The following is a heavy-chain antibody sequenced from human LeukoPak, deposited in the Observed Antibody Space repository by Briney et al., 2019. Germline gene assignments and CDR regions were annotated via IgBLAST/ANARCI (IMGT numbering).Heavy chain of an antibody. V-gene: IGHV3-21*01. J-gene: IGHJ5*02. D-gene: IGHD3-22*01. CDR2: ISSSSSYI. CDR3: ASSRGYYDSSGLNWFDP. CDR1: GITFSSYS. Sequence: PGGSLRLSCAAAGITFSSYSMNLVRQAPGKGLEWVSSISSSSSYIYYADPVKGRFTISRDNAKNSLYLQMNSLRAEDTAVYYCASSRGYYDSSGLNWFDPWGQGTLVTVSS.